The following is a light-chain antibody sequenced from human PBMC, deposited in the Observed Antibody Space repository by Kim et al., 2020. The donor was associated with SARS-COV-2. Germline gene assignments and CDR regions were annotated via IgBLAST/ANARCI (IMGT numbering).Light chain of an antibody. V-gene: IGLV3-21*04. Sequence: APGLTAGITCERNNIGIKSVHWYQRKPGQAPVMVIYYNTNRPSGIPERFSGSNSGNTATLTISRVEAGDEADYYCQVWDTSRDQVVFGGGTQLTVL. CDR1: NIGIKS. CDR2: YNT. CDR3: QVWDTSRDQVV. J-gene: IGLJ2*01.